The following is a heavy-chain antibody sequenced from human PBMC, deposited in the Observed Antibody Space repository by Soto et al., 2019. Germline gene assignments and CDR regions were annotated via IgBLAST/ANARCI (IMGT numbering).Heavy chain of an antibody. CDR2: IRRKTNNYAT. CDR3: TRLPYYRDV. Sequence: EVRLVESGGGLVQPGGSLRLSCAASGFSFSDSGIHWVRQASGKGLEWVGRIRRKTNNYATADAASVEGRFSISRDDSKNTAFLQMNSLKTEDTAVYYCTRLPYYRDVWGKGTTVTVSS. J-gene: IGHJ6*04. D-gene: IGHD3-10*01. CDR1: GFSFSDSG. V-gene: IGHV3-73*01.